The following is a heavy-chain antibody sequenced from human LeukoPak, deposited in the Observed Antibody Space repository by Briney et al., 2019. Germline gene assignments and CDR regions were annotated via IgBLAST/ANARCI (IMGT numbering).Heavy chain of an antibody. D-gene: IGHD3-10*01. CDR1: GYSFSSYW. CDR2: IYPGDSET. V-gene: IGHV5-51*01. CDR3: AREAYGSGSPLDY. J-gene: IGHJ4*02. Sequence: GESLKISCKGSGYSFSSYWIGWVRQMPGKGLEWMRIIYPGDSETRYSPSFQGQVTISADKSITTACLQWSSLRASDTAMYYCAREAYGSGSPLDYWGQGTLVTVSS.